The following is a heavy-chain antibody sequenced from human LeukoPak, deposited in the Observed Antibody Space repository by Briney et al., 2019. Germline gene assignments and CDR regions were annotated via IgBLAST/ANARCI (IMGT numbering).Heavy chain of an antibody. V-gene: IGHV4-4*07. Sequence: SETLSLTCTVSGGSISTYYWSWIRQPAGKGLEWIGRFYTSGGTNYNPSLKSRVTISVDTSKNQFSLRLSSVTATDTAVYYCARRLGRKFGERFYYYHYMDVWGKGTTVTISS. CDR3: ARRLGRKFGERFYYYHYMDV. D-gene: IGHD3-10*01. CDR1: GGSISTYY. J-gene: IGHJ6*03. CDR2: FYTSGGT.